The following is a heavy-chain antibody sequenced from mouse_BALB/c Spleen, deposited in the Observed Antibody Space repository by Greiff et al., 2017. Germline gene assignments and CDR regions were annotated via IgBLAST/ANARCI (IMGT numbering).Heavy chain of an antibody. J-gene: IGHJ3*01. CDR3: ASGGLLRLSFAY. D-gene: IGHD1-2*01. CDR1: GYTFTSYW. Sequence: QVQLQQPGAELVKPGASVKLSCKASGYTFTSYWMHWVKQRPGQGLEWIGEIDPSDSYTNYNQKFKGKATLTVDKSSSTAYMQLSSLTSEDSAVYYCASGGLLRLSFAYWGQGTLVTVSA. V-gene: IGHV1-69*02. CDR2: IDPSDSYT.